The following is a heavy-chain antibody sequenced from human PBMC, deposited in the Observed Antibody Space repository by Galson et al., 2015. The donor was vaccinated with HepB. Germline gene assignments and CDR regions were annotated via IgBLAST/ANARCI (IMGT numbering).Heavy chain of an antibody. CDR3: AREVRFGGSSWLRGGENWYFDL. D-gene: IGHD6-13*01. V-gene: IGHV6-1*01. CDR2: TYYRSKWYN. CDR1: GDSVSSNSAA. Sequence: CAISGDSVSSNSAAWNWIRQSPSRGLEWLGRTYYRSKWYNDYAVSVKSRITINPDTSKNQFSLQLNSVTPEDTAVYYCAREVRFGGSSWLRGGENWYFDLWGRGTLVTVSS. J-gene: IGHJ2*01.